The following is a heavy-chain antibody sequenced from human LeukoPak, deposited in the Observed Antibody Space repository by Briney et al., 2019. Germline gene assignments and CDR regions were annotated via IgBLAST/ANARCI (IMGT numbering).Heavy chain of an antibody. D-gene: IGHD1-26*01. J-gene: IGHJ4*02. CDR3: ARVPTISGSYYDY. V-gene: IGHV1-2*02. CDR1: GYTFTGYY. CDR2: INPNSGGT. Sequence: GASVKVSCKASGYTFTGYYMHWVRQAPGQGLEWMGWINPNSGGTNYAQKFQGRVTMTRDTSISTAYMELSRLRSDDTAVYYCARVPTISGSYYDYWGQGTLVTVSS.